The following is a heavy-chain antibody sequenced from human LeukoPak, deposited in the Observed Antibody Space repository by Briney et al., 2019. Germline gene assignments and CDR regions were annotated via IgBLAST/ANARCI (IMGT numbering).Heavy chain of an antibody. CDR1: GYTFTSYG. J-gene: IGHJ3*02. V-gene: IGHV1-69*05. CDR3: AREEYIDAFDI. D-gene: IGHD2/OR15-2a*01. CDR2: IIPIFGTA. Sequence: SVKVSCKASGYTFTSYGISWVRQAPGQGLEWMGRIIPIFGTANYAQKFQGRVTITTDESTSTAYMELSSLRSEDTAVYYCAREEYIDAFDIWGQGTMVTVSS.